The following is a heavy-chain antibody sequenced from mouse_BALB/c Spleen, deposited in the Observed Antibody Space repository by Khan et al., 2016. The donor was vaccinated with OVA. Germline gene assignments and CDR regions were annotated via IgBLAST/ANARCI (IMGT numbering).Heavy chain of an antibody. CDR1: GYSITSDYA. CDR3: ARLGPGFTY. V-gene: IGHV3-2*02. D-gene: IGHD4-1*01. J-gene: IGHJ3*01. CDR2: ISYSGST. Sequence: EVQLQESGPGLVKPSQSLSLTCTVTGYSITSDYAWNWIRQFPGNILEWMGYISYSGSTSYNPSLKSRISITRDTSKNQFFLHLNSVTTEDTATYYCARLGPGFTYWGQGTLVTVSA.